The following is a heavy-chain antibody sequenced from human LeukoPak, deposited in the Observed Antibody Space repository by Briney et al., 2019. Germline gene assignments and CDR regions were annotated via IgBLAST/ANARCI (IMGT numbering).Heavy chain of an antibody. J-gene: IGHJ4*02. V-gene: IGHV3-9*01. CDR2: ISWNSGSI. D-gene: IGHD6-13*01. CDR3: AKDIAAAGLFDY. CDR1: GFTFDDYA. Sequence: GGSLRLSCAASGFTFDDYAMHWVRQAPGKGLEWVSGISWNSGSIGYADSVKGRFTISRDNAKNSLYLQMNSLRAEDTALYYCAKDIAAAGLFDYWGQGNLVTVSS.